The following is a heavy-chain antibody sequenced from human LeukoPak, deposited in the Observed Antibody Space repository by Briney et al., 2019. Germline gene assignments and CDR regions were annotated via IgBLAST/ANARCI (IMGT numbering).Heavy chain of an antibody. CDR2: ISGSGIST. J-gene: IGHJ4*02. CDR1: GFTFSTFD. V-gene: IGHV3-23*01. D-gene: IGHD2-21*02. Sequence: GGSLRPSCAASGFTFSTFDMSWVRQAPGKGPEWVSAISGSGISTSFADAVKGRFTISRDNSKNTLSLQMNSLRAEDTAVYYCANAGGDSRPHDYWGQGTLVTVSS. CDR3: ANAGGDSRPHDY.